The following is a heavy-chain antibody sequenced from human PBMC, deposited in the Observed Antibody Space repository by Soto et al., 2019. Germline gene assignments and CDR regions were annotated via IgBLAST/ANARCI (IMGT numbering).Heavy chain of an antibody. J-gene: IGHJ5*02. D-gene: IGHD3-10*01. V-gene: IGHV3-21*01. Sequence: GGSLRLSCAASGFNFSTYGMNWVRQAPGKGLEWASSISSKGSYIYYTPSVKGRFTISRDNAKNSVYLQMNSLRAEDTAVYYCGRDRSHYAGVGKIDPWGQGTLVTVSS. CDR3: GRDRSHYAGVGKIDP. CDR2: ISSKGSYI. CDR1: GFNFSTYG.